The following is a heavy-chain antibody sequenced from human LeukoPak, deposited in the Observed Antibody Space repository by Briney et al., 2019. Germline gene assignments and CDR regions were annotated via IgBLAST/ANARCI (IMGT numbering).Heavy chain of an antibody. D-gene: IGHD3-10*01. CDR1: GGSIGSYY. V-gene: IGHV4-59*01. Sequence: PSETLSLTCTVSGGSIGSYYWSWIRQPPGKGLEWIGYIYYSGSTNYNPSLKSRVTMSVDTSKNQFSLKLSSVTAADTAVYYCARDRRWFGFDIWGQGTMVTVSS. CDR2: IYYSGST. J-gene: IGHJ3*02. CDR3: ARDRRWFGFDI.